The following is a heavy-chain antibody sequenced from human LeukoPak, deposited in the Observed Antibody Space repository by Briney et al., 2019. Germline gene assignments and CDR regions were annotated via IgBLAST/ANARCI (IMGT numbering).Heavy chain of an antibody. CDR1: GGTFSSYA. CDR3: ARGYAGYYYYYMDV. Sequence: ASVKVSCKASGGTFSSYAISWVRQAPGQGLEWMGGIIPIFGTANYAQKFQGRVTITTDESTSTAYMELSSLRSEDTAVYYCARGYAGYYYYYMDVWGKGTTVTVSS. CDR2: IIPIFGTA. D-gene: IGHD2-2*01. J-gene: IGHJ6*03. V-gene: IGHV1-69*05.